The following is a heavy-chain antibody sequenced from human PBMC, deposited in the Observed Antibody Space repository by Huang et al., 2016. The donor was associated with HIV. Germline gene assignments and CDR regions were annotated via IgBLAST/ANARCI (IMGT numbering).Heavy chain of an antibody. CDR2: INHGGNT. Sequence: QVQLQQWGAGLLKPSETLSLSCVVYDGSFNSYYWSWVRQSPGKGLDWIGEINHGGNTYYNPSLKSRVIMSVDTSKNQFSLNRTSVTAAETAVYYCARMFWSGYSRFKNWFDPWGQGTLVTVSS. J-gene: IGHJ5*02. CDR3: ARMFWSGYSRFKNWFDP. CDR1: DGSFNSYY. V-gene: IGHV4-34*01. D-gene: IGHD3-3*01.